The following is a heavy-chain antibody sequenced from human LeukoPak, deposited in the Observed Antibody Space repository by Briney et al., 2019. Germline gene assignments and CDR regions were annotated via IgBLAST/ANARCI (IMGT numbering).Heavy chain of an antibody. J-gene: IGHJ4*02. CDR2: ISAYNGNT. CDR3: ARVGIAAAGTPQGGSSY. Sequence: ASVKLSCNASGYTFTSYGISWVRQAPGQGHEWMGWISAYNGNTNYAQKLQGRVTMTTATSTSTAYMELRSLRSDDTAVYYCARVGIAAAGTPQGGSSYWGQGTLVTVSS. CDR1: GYTFTSYG. D-gene: IGHD6-13*01. V-gene: IGHV1-18*01.